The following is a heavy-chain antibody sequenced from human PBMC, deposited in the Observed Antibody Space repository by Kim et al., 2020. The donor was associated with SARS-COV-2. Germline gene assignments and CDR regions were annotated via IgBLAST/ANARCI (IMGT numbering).Heavy chain of an antibody. CDR3: AREKTGFMDGPYYYGMDV. V-gene: IGHV1-46*01. J-gene: IGHJ6*02. Sequence: ASVKVSCKASGYTFTSYYMHWVRQAPGQGLEWMGIINPSGGSTSYAQKFQGRVTMTRDTSTSTAYMELSSLRSEDTAVYYCAREKTGFMDGPYYYGMDVWGQGTTVTVSS. CDR2: INPSGGST. CDR1: GYTFTSYY.